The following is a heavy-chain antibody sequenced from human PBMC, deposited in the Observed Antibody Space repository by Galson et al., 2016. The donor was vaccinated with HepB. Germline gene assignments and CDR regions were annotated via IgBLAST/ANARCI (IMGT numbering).Heavy chain of an antibody. V-gene: IGHV3-30*04. D-gene: IGHD4-11*01. Sequence: SLRLSCAAAGGRGRSYAREGVREDPGKGREWVAVISSHGINKDYADAVKGGFTISRDNSKNTLYLQIDSLRAEDTAVFYCAREEKPYSPFDYWGQGTLVTVSA. CDR1: GGRGRSYA. CDR2: ISSHGINK. CDR3: AREEKPYSPFDY. J-gene: IGHJ4*02.